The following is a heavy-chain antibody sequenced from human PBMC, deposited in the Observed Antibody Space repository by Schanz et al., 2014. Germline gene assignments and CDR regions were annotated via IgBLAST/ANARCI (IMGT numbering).Heavy chain of an antibody. CDR1: GGTFSSYT. CDR2: IIPVLAIA. J-gene: IGHJ6*02. Sequence: QVRLVQSGAEVKKPGSSVKVSCTASGGTFSSYTISWIRQAPGQGLEWMGRIIPVLAIADYAQKFQGRVTITADKSTSTASMELSSLRSEDTAVYYCARGPSQGYSYGHNIGAYYYGMDVWGQGTTVTVSS. CDR3: ARGPSQGYSYGHNIGAYYYGMDV. V-gene: IGHV1-69*04. D-gene: IGHD5-18*01.